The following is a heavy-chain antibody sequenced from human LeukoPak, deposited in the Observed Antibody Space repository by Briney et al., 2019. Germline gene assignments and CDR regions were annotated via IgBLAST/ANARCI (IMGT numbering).Heavy chain of an antibody. V-gene: IGHV1-18*01. J-gene: IGHJ5*02. CDR2: ISTYNDNT. Sequence: ASVKVSCTASGYTFISYGISWVRQAPGQGLEWMGWISTYNDNTDYAQKFHGRVTMTTDTSTSTAYMELRSLTSDDTAVYYCARCSLTCYSLAHWGQGTLVTVSS. D-gene: IGHD2-15*01. CDR3: ARCSLTCYSLAH. CDR1: GYTFISYG.